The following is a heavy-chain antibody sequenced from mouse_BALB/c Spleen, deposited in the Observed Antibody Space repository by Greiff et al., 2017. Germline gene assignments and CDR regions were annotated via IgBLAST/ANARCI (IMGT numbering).Heavy chain of an antibody. Sequence: VQLKESGPGLVKPSQSLSLTCTVTGYSITSDYAWNWIRQFPGNKLEWMGYISYSGSTSYNPSLKSRISITRDTSKNQFFLQLNSVTTEDTATYYCASLYGYWYFDVWGAGTTVTVSS. CDR1: GYSITSDYA. J-gene: IGHJ1*01. CDR2: ISYSGST. D-gene: IGHD1-1*02. CDR3: ASLYGYWYFDV. V-gene: IGHV3-2*02.